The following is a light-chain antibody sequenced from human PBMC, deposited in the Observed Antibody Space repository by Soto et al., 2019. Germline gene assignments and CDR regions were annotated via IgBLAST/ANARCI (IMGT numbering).Light chain of an antibody. CDR3: CSYAGSYTYV. CDR2: DVS. V-gene: IGLV2-11*01. Sequence: QSALTQPASVSGSPGQSITISCTGTSSDVGGYNFVSWYQQHPGNAPKLMIYDVSKRPSGFPDRFSGSKSGNTASLTISGLQAEDEADYYCCSYAGSYTYVFGTGTKLTVL. J-gene: IGLJ1*01. CDR1: SSDVGGYNF.